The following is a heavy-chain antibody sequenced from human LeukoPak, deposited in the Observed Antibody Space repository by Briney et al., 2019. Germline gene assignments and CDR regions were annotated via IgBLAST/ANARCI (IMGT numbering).Heavy chain of an antibody. V-gene: IGHV3-11*01. D-gene: IGHD6-13*01. Sequence: GGSLRLSCAASGFTFSDYYMSWIRQAPGKGLEWVSYISSSGSTIYYADSVKGRFTISRDNAKNSLYLQMNSLRADDTAVYYCAREVAAAGNTTYYMDVWGKGTTVTVSS. CDR1: GFTFSDYY. CDR2: ISSSGSTI. CDR3: AREVAAAGNTTYYMDV. J-gene: IGHJ6*03.